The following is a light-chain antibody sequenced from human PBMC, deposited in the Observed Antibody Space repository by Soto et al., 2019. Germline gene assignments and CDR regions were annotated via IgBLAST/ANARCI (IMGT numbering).Light chain of an antibody. CDR1: QSISSY. CDR3: QQSYSTPWT. Sequence: DIPMTQSPSSLSASVGDRVTITCRASQSISSYLNWYQQKPGKAPKLLIYAASSLQSGVPSRFSGSGSGTDFTLTISSLQPEDFATYYCQQSYSTPWTSGQGTKAEIK. J-gene: IGKJ1*01. CDR2: AAS. V-gene: IGKV1-39*01.